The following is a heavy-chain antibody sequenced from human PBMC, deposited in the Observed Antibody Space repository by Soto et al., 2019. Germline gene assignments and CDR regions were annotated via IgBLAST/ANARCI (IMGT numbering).Heavy chain of an antibody. D-gene: IGHD5-18*01. V-gene: IGHV3-23*01. Sequence: EVQLLESGGGLVQPGGSLRLSCAASGFTFSSYAMSWVRQAPGKGLEWVSAISGSGGSTYYADSVKGRFTISRDNSKNALYLQMNSLRAEDTAVYYCAKTYSPGGYSHGGDYWGQGTLVTVSS. CDR3: AKTYSPGGYSHGGDY. CDR2: ISGSGGST. J-gene: IGHJ4*02. CDR1: GFTFSSYA.